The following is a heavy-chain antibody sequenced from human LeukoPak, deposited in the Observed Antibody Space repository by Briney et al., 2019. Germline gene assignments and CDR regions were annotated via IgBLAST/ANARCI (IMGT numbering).Heavy chain of an antibody. CDR3: ARHRASSRGGSGYSQGGFDY. CDR2: IYYSGST. V-gene: IGHV4-39*01. Sequence: KPSETLSLTCTVSGGSISSSYYYWGRHPQPHGQGLEWIVSIYYSGSTYYNPSLKSRVTISVDTSKTQFSLNLSSVTAADTAVYYCARHRASSRGGSGYSQGGFDYWGQGTLVTVSS. J-gene: IGHJ4*02. CDR1: GGSISSSYYY. D-gene: IGHD3-22*01.